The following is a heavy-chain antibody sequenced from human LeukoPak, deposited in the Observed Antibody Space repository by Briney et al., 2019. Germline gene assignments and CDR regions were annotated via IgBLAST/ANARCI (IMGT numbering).Heavy chain of an antibody. J-gene: IGHJ4*02. D-gene: IGHD6-19*01. V-gene: IGHV3-30*02. CDR3: ARVSDISVAAYFDY. Sequence: GGSLRLSCAASGFSFSRYGMHWVRQAPGKGLEWLAFIRYDGGNKYYADSVKGRFTTSRDNSKNTLYLQMNSLRAEDTALYYCARVSDISVAAYFDYWGQGTRVTVSS. CDR1: GFSFSRYG. CDR2: IRYDGGNK.